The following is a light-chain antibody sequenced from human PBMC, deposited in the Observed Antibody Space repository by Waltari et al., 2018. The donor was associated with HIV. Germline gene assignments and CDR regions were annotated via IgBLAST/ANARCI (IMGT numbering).Light chain of an antibody. CDR1: ASPKQY. CDR3: QSVDSSGTYVV. Sequence: SYALTQPPSVSVSPGQTARTTCSGGASPKQYGYWYQQKPGQAPVLVIYKDSERPSGIPERLSGSSSGTTVTLTISGVQSEDEADYYCQSVDSSGTYVVFGGGTKLTVL. V-gene: IGLV3-25*03. J-gene: IGLJ2*01. CDR2: KDS.